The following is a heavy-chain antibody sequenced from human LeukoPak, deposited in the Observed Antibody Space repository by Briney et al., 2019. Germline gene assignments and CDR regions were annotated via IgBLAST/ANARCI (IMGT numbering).Heavy chain of an antibody. D-gene: IGHD1-20*01. V-gene: IGHV3-23*01. CDR2: ISGSSVNT. J-gene: IGHJ4*02. Sequence: GGSLRLSCAASGFTFSSYAMSWVRQAPGKGLEWVAAISGSSVNTYYADSVKGRFTISRDNSKNTLYLQMNSLRAEDTAVYYCLYNWNDWGQGTLVTVSS. CDR1: GFTFSSYA. CDR3: LYNWND.